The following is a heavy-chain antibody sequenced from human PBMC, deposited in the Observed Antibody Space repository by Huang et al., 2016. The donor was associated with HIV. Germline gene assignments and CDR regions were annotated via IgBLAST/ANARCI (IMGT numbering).Heavy chain of an antibody. CDR3: TRDTDVRGGLDY. CDR1: GFTFSSYW. J-gene: IGHJ4*02. Sequence: DVQLVESGGGLVQPGGSLRLSCAASGFTFSSYWMHWVRQAPGKGLGGGARINRDGSSTNDADSVKGRFTISRDNAKNTLYLQMNSLRAEDTAVYYCTRDTDVRGGLDYWGQGTLVTVSS. CDR2: INRDGSST. V-gene: IGHV3-74*01. D-gene: IGHD4-17*01.